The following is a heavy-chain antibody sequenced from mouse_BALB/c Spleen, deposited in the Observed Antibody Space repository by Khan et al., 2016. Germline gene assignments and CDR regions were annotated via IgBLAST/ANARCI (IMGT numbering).Heavy chain of an antibody. CDR3: TRAPTATRYFDV. CDR2: IRYSGCT. Sequence: QLEESGPGLVKPSQSLSLTRTVTGYSITSDYAWNWIRQFPGNKLEWMGYIRYSGCTTYNPSLKSRISITRDTSKNQFFLQLYSVTTEDTATYYCTRAPTATRYFDVWGAGTTVTVSS. J-gene: IGHJ1*01. CDR1: GYSITSDYA. D-gene: IGHD1-2*01. V-gene: IGHV3-2*02.